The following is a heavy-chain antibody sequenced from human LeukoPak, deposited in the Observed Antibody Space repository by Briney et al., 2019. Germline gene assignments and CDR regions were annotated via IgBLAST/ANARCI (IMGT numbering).Heavy chain of an antibody. V-gene: IGHV3-23*01. Sequence: PGGSLRLSCAASGFTFSSYAMSWVRQAPGKGLEWVSAISGSGGSTYYADSVKGRFTISRDNSKNTLYLQMNSLRAEDTAVYYCAKDLAIVVGPVAMMELDYWGQGTLVTVSS. D-gene: IGHD2-2*01. CDR1: GFTFSSYA. CDR2: ISGSGGST. CDR3: AKDLAIVVGPVAMMELDY. J-gene: IGHJ4*02.